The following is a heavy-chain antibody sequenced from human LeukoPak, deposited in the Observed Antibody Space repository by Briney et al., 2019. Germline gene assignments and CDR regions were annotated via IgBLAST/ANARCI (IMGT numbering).Heavy chain of an antibody. CDR2: ISAYNGNT. CDR1: GYTFTSYG. J-gene: IGHJ4*02. D-gene: IGHD3-22*01. CDR3: ARILYYYDSSGYYCMGY. Sequence: GASVKVSCKASGYTFTSYGISWVRQAPGQGLEWMGWISAYNGNTNYAQKLQGRVTMTRNTSISTAYMELSSLRSEDTAVYYCARILYYYDSSGYYCMGYWGQGTLVTVSS. V-gene: IGHV1-18*01.